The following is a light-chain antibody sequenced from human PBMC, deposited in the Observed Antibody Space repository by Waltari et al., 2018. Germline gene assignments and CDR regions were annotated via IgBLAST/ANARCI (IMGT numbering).Light chain of an antibody. CDR2: DVD. CDR3: ASFTGNVV. J-gene: IGLJ2*01. V-gene: IGLV2-14*03. CDR1: SSDVGGYNY. Sequence: QSALTQPASVSGSPGQSITISCTGTSSDVGGYNYVSWYQQHPGKAPKRFIYDVDYRPSWVSNRFSGSKTVNTASLTISGLQAVDEAVYYCASFTGNVVFGGGTKLTVL.